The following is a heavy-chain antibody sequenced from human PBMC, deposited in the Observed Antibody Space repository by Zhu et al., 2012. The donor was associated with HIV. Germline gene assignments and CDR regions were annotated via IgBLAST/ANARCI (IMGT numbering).Heavy chain of an antibody. Sequence: QVQLQQWGAGLLKPSETLVLTCAVYGGSFSSYYWSWIRQTPGKGLEWIGEVNHSGSTNYNPSLKSRVTMSGDTSKKQFSLKLTSVTAADTAMYYCARDYCSGRGCSGAFDIWGQGTMVTISS. CDR2: VNHSGST. CDR3: ARDYCSGRGCSGAFDI. V-gene: IGHV4-34*01. CDR1: GGSFSSYY. J-gene: IGHJ3*02. D-gene: IGHD2-15*01.